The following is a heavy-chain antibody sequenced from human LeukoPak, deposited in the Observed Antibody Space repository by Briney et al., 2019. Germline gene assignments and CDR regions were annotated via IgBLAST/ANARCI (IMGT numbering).Heavy chain of an antibody. V-gene: IGHV3-21*04. Sequence: GGSLRLSCAASGFTFSSYSMNWVRQAPGKGLEWVSSISSSSSYIYYADSVKGRFTISRDNAKNSLYLQMNSLRAEDMALYYCAKDVSPGLLWFGETYFDYWGQGTLVTVSS. CDR2: ISSSSSYI. J-gene: IGHJ4*02. D-gene: IGHD3-10*01. CDR1: GFTFSSYS. CDR3: AKDVSPGLLWFGETYFDY.